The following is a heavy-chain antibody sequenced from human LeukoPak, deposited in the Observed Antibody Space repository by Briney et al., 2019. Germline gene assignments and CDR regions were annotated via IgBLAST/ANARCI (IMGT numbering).Heavy chain of an antibody. CDR2: MFHSGST. Sequence: PSETLSLTCTVSGGSISSSIYYWAWIRQSPEKGLEWIASMFHSGSTYYNPSLKSRVTTSADTSKNEFSLKLSSVTAADTAVYYCARAGTNLGDYDYWGQGTLVTVSS. CDR1: GGSISSSIYY. CDR3: ARAGTNLGDYDY. V-gene: IGHV4-39*07. D-gene: IGHD4-17*01. J-gene: IGHJ4*02.